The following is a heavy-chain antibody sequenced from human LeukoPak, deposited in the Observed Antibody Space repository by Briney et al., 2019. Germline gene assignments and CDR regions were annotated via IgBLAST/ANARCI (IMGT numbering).Heavy chain of an antibody. CDR1: RFAFSTFP. J-gene: IGHJ4*02. CDR2: ISASGDVT. Sequence: GGSLRLSCAASRFAFSTFPMGWVRQAPGKGLEWVSGISASGDVTFYANSVRGRFTISRDNSENTLYLQMTGLSADDTAVYYCARDLLAAAGTAHGDYWGQGTLVTVSS. CDR3: ARDLLAAAGTAHGDY. V-gene: IGHV3-23*01. D-gene: IGHD6-13*01.